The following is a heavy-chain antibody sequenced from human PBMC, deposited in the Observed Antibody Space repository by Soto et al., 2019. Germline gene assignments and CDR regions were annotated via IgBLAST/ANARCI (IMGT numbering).Heavy chain of an antibody. CDR3: ARDRGYSYLDY. J-gene: IGHJ4*02. CDR2: INSDGSST. CDR1: GFTFSSYW. D-gene: IGHD5-18*01. V-gene: IGHV3-74*01. Sequence: GGSLRLSCAASGFTFSSYWMHWVRQAPGKGLVWVSRINSDGSSTSYADSVKGRFTISRDNAKNTLYLQMNSLRAEDMAVYYCARDRGYSYLDYWGQGTLVTVSS.